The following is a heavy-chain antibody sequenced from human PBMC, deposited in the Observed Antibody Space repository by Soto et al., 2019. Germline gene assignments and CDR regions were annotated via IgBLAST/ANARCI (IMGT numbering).Heavy chain of an antibody. CDR2: INRDGSEE. J-gene: IGHJ5*02. D-gene: IGHD2-2*01. CDR3: AREPGPRSASIRGLGWFDP. Sequence: EMLLVESGGGLVQPGGSLRLSCVASGFTFSGYWMSWVRQAPGKGLEWVANINRDGSEEHYVDSVKGRFTISRDNAKNSVYLQMDSLRGDDSAVYYCAREPGPRSASIRGLGWFDPWGQGTLVTVSS. CDR1: GFTFSGYW. V-gene: IGHV3-7*03.